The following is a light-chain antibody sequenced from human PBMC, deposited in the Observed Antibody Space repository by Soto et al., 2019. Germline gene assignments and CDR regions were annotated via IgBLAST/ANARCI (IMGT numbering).Light chain of an antibody. Sequence: QSALTQPASVSESPGQSITISCTGTSSDVGASDYVSWYQQHPGKAPQLIIYEITNRPSGVSNRFSGSKSGNTASLTISGLQAEDESDYYCSSYKNSHTLVLGGGTKLTVL. V-gene: IGLV2-14*01. CDR1: SSDVGASDY. CDR3: SSYKNSHTLV. CDR2: EIT. J-gene: IGLJ2*01.